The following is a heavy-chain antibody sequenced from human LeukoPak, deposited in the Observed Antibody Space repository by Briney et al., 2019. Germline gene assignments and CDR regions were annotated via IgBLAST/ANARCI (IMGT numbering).Heavy chain of an antibody. CDR1: GFTFSRYG. CDR3: ARDHYFKIDY. V-gene: IGHV3-74*01. Sequence: GGSLRLSCGASGFTFSRYGMHWVRQAPGRGLVWVSRIPTDETPTNYADSVQGRFTISRDNAKNTLYLQMNNLRAEDTAVYYCARDHYFKIDYWGQGTLVTVSS. D-gene: IGHD3-10*01. J-gene: IGHJ4*02. CDR2: IPTDETPT.